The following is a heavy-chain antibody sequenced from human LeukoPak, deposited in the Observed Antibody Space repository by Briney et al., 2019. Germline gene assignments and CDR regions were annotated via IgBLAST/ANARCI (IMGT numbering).Heavy chain of an antibody. CDR2: IRQDESEK. Sequence: GGSLRLSCAASGFTFSFHWMSWVRQAPGKGLEWVASIRQDESEKYYVDSVKGRFTISRDNAKDSLYLQMNGLRAEDTAVYYCARLQGDHTTYDYWGQGTLVTVSS. V-gene: IGHV3-7*01. CDR3: ARLQGDHTTYDY. J-gene: IGHJ4*02. CDR1: GFTFSFHW. D-gene: IGHD2-21*02.